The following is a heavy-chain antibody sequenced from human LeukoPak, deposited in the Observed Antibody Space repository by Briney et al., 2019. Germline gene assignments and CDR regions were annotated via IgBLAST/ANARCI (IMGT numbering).Heavy chain of an antibody. J-gene: IGHJ4*02. V-gene: IGHV4-61*01. CDR1: GGSISSGSYY. CDR2: IYYSGST. CDR3: ARIYSGSWPHYFDS. Sequence: SETLSLTCTVSGGSISSGSYYWSWIRQPPGKGLEWIGYIYYSGSTTYNPSLKSRVTISLDTSKNQFSLKLSSVTAADTAVYYCARIYSGSWPHYFDSWGQGTLVTVTS. D-gene: IGHD1-26*01.